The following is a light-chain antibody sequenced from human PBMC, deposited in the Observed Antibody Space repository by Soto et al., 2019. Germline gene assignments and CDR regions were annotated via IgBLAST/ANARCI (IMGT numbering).Light chain of an antibody. V-gene: IGKV3-15*01. CDR2: GAS. CDR3: QQYNFRWT. CDR1: QSVSSN. Sequence: EIVMTQSPATLSVSPGERATLSCRASQSVSSNLAWYQHTPGQAPRLLIYGASTMATGIPARFSGSGSGTEFTLTISSLQSEDFAVYFCQQYNFRWTFGQGTKVEMK. J-gene: IGKJ1*01.